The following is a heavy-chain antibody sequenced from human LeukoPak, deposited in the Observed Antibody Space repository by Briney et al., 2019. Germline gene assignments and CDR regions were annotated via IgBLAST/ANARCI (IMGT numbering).Heavy chain of an antibody. CDR1: GFTFSNAW. J-gene: IGHJ5*02. V-gene: IGHV3-15*01. D-gene: IGHD3-16*01. CDR2: IKSKTDAGTT. Sequence: TGGSLRLSFAASGFTFSNAWMSWVRQAPGKGLEWVGHIKSKTDAGTTDYAAPVKDRFTISRDDSKNTLYLQMNSLKTEDTAIYYCTIAVVGVTVWFDPWGQGTPVTVSS. CDR3: TIAVVGVTVWFDP.